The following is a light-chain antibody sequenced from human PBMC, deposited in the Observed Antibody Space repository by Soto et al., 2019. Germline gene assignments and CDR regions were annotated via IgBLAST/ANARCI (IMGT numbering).Light chain of an antibody. J-gene: IGKJ1*01. V-gene: IGKV3-11*01. CDR1: QSIISS. CDR3: QQRTNWPPWT. Sequence: EIVLTQSPATLSLSPGERATLSCRASQSIISSLAWSQQKPGQAPRLLIYDASNRATGIPARFSGSGSGTDFTLTLSSLEPEDFAVYYCQQRTNWPPWTFGHGTKVEVK. CDR2: DAS.